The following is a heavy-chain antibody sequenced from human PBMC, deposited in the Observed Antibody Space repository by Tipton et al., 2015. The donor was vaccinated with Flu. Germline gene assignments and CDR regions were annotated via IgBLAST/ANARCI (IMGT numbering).Heavy chain of an antibody. V-gene: IGHV4-4*07. Sequence: TLSLTCTVSGDSMSSRYWSWIRQPAGKGLEWIGRIYASGSTTYNPALKSRVSMSLDTSKNQFSLKLKSVTAADTAVYYCARQIGGGDCYWGQGTLVTVSS. CDR2: IYASGST. J-gene: IGHJ4*02. CDR3: ARQIGGGDCY. D-gene: IGHD2-21*01. CDR1: GDSMSSRY.